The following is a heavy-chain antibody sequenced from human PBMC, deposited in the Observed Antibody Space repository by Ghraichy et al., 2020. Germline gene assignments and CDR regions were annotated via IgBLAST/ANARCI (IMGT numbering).Heavy chain of an antibody. CDR3: ARPRGYGGSDAFDI. D-gene: IGHD4-23*01. J-gene: IGHJ3*02. CDR1: GGSISSYY. CDR2: IYYSGST. V-gene: IGHV4-59*08. Sequence: SETLSLTCTVSGGSISSYYWSWIRQPQGKGLEWIGYIYYSGSTKYNPSLKSRVTISVDTSKNQFSLKLSSVTAADTAVYYCARPRGYGGSDAFDIWGQGTMVTVSS.